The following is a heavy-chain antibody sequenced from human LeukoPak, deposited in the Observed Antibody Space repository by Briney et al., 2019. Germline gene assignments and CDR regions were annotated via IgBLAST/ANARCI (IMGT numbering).Heavy chain of an antibody. CDR1: GFTFSSYS. CDR2: ISSSSSTI. D-gene: IGHD6-19*01. V-gene: IGHV3-48*02. CDR3: ARESKTVAGLDY. J-gene: IGHJ4*02. Sequence: GGCLRLSCAASGFTFSSYSRNWARQTPGKGLEWVSYISSSSSTIYYADSVKGRFTISRDNAKNSLYLQMNSLRDEDTAVYYCARESKTVAGLDYWGQGTLVTVSS.